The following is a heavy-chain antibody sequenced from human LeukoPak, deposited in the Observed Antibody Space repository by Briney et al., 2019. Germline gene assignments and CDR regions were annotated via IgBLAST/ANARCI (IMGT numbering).Heavy chain of an antibody. CDR1: GYTFTTYY. D-gene: IGHD3-22*01. CDR3: ASQYYYSITGYKGSFDY. CDR2: INPSGGNT. V-gene: IGHV1-46*01. Sequence: EASVTVSYKASGYTFTTYYMHWVRQAPGQGLEWVGIINPSGGNTSYAQRFQGRVTMTRDTSTSTVYMELSSLRSEDTAVYYCASQYYYSITGYKGSFDYWGQGTLVTVSS. J-gene: IGHJ4*02.